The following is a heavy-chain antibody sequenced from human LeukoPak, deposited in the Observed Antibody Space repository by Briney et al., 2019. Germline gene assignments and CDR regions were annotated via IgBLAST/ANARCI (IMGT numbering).Heavy chain of an antibody. V-gene: IGHV3-11*06. Sequence: GGSLRLSCAAAEFTFSDYYMSWIRQAPGKGLEWVSSISSSSSYIYYADSVKGRFTISRDNAKNSLYLQMNSLRAEDTAVYYCARGLATMIEDYWGQGTLVTVSS. CDR1: EFTFSDYY. J-gene: IGHJ4*02. CDR2: ISSSSSYI. D-gene: IGHD3-22*01. CDR3: ARGLATMIEDY.